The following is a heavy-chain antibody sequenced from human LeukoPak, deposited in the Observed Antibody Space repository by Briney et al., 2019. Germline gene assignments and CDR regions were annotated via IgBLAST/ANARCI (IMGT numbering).Heavy chain of an antibody. CDR1: GSTFDDYA. V-gene: IGHV3-9*01. CDR2: ISWNSGTI. J-gene: IGHJ4*02. CDR3: AKVSLVFWFGESDFDY. D-gene: IGHD3-10*01. Sequence: PGRSLRLSCAASGSTFDDYAMYWVRQAPGKGLEWVSSISWNSGTIGCADSVKGRFTISRDNAKNSLYLQMNSLRPEDTALYYCAKVSLVFWFGESDFDYWGQGTLVTVSS.